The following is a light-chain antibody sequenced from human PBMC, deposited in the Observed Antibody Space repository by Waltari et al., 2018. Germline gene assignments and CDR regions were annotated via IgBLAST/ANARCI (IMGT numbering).Light chain of an antibody. V-gene: IGKV1-39*01. CDR2: AAS. CDR1: QSISSY. Sequence: DIQMTQSPSSLSASVGDRVTLTCRASQSISSYLSWYQQKPGRAPKLLIYAASSLESGVTSRFSGSGSGRDFTLIISSLQPEDFATYSCQQSYSQTRTFGQGNKVEI. J-gene: IGKJ1*01. CDR3: QQSYSQTRT.